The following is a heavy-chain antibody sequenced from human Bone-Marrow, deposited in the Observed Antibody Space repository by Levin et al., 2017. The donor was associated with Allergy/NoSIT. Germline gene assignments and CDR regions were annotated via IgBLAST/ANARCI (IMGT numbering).Heavy chain of an antibody. CDR1: GFTFSGYY. CDR2: IDIRSDYT. V-gene: IGHV3-11*05. D-gene: IGHD2-8*01. J-gene: IGHJ2*01. CDR3: ARASFDEWVYWYFDL. Sequence: GGSLRLSCAASGFTFSGYYMSWIRQAPGKGLEWVSYIDIRSDYTNYADSVKGRFTISRDNAKNSLYLQIDSLRAGDTAIYYCARASFDEWVYWYFDLWGRGTLVTVSS.